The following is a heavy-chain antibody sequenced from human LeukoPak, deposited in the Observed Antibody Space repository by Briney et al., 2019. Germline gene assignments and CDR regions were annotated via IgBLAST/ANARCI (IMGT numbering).Heavy chain of an antibody. CDR3: ARALAAAADY. D-gene: IGHD6-13*01. J-gene: IGHJ4*02. CDR2: ISSSSSYI. V-gene: IGHV3-21*01. CDR1: GFTFSSYS. Sequence: GGSLRLSCAASGFTFSSYSMNWVRQAPGKGLEWVSSISSSSSYIYYADSVKGRFTISRGNAKNSLYLQMNSLRAEDTAVYYCARALAAAADYWGQGTLVTASS.